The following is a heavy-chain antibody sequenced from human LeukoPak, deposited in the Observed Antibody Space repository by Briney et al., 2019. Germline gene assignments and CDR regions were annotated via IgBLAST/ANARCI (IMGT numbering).Heavy chain of an antibody. Sequence: SETLSLTCTVSGGSISSHYWSWIRQPPGKGLEWIGYIYYSGSTNYNPSLKSRVTISVDTSKNQFSLKLSSVTAADTAMYYCASPPRGITARLNYYYDSWGQGTLVTVSS. CDR2: IYYSGST. D-gene: IGHD6-6*01. J-gene: IGHJ4*02. CDR1: GGSISSHY. CDR3: ASPPRGITARLNYYYDS. V-gene: IGHV4-59*11.